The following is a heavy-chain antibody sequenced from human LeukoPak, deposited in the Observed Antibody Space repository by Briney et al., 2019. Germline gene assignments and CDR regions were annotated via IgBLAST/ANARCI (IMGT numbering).Heavy chain of an antibody. CDR3: ARDLTVTDFYYYGMDV. V-gene: IGHV3-30-3*01. J-gene: IGHJ6*02. CDR2: ISYDGSNK. CDR1: GFTFSSYS. Sequence: GGSLRLSCAASGFTFSSYSMHWVRQAPGKGLEWVAVISYDGSNKYHADAVKGRFTISRDNSKNTLYLQMNSLRAEDTAVYCCARDLTVTDFYYYGMDVWGQGTTVTVSS. D-gene: IGHD4-11*01.